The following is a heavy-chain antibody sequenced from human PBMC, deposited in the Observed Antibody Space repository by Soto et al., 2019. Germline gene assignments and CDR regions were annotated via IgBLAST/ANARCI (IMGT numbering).Heavy chain of an antibody. Sequence: QVQLVQSGAEVKKPGSSVKVPCKASGGTFSSYAISWVRQAPGQGLEWMGGIIPIFGTANYAQKFQGRVTITADEPTSTAYMELSSLRSEDTAVYYCATFNPSGSPDYWGQGTLVTVSS. CDR3: ATFNPSGSPDY. V-gene: IGHV1-69*12. D-gene: IGHD1-26*01. J-gene: IGHJ4*02. CDR2: IIPIFGTA. CDR1: GGTFSSYA.